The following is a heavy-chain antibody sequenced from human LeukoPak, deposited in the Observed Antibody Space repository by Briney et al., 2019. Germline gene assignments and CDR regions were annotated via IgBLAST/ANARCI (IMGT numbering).Heavy chain of an antibody. Sequence: SEALSLTCTVSGGSISSSSYYWGWIRQPPGKGLEWIGSIYYSGSTYYNPSLKSRVTISVDTSKNQFSLKLSSVTAADTAVYYCARRADGYNYYFDYWGQGTLSPSPQ. CDR2: IYYSGST. CDR1: GGSISSSSYY. V-gene: IGHV4-39*07. CDR3: ARRADGYNYYFDY. D-gene: IGHD5-24*01. J-gene: IGHJ4*02.